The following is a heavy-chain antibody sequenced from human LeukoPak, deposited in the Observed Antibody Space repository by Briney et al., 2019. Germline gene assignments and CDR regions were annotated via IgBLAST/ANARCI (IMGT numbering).Heavy chain of an antibody. CDR3: ARTQSRYFDDY. J-gene: IGHJ4*02. D-gene: IGHD3-9*01. CDR2: IDPSDSYT. CDR1: GYSFASYW. V-gene: IGHV5-10-1*01. Sequence: GGSLKISCQGSGYSFASYWISWVRQMPGKGLEWMGKIDPSDSYTTYSPSFQGHVTISADKSISTAYLQWSSLKASDTAMYYCARTQSRYFDDYWGQGTLVTVSS.